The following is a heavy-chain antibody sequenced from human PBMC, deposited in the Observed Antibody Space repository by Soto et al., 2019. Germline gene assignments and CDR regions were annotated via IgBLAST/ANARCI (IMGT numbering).Heavy chain of an antibody. Sequence: EVQLVESGGGLVKPGGSLRLSCAASGFTFSSYSMNWVRQAPGKGLEWVSSISSSRSYIYYADSGKGRFTISRDNAKNSLYLQMNSLRAEDTAVYYCARDSPGEAARRGPLVWDYYGMDVWGQGTTVTVSS. CDR3: ARDSPGEAARRGPLVWDYYGMDV. D-gene: IGHD6-6*01. V-gene: IGHV3-21*01. J-gene: IGHJ6*02. CDR1: GFTFSSYS. CDR2: ISSSRSYI.